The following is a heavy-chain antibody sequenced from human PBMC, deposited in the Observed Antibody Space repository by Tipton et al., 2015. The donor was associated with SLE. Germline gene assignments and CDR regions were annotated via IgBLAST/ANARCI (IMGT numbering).Heavy chain of an antibody. V-gene: IGHV4-39*07. D-gene: IGHD6-13*01. CDR1: GGSMKSSGYY. CDR2: MFYSGTTGGSS. Sequence: TLSLTCTVSGGSMKSSGYYWGWIRQPPGRGLDWIGSMFYSGTTGGSSYYNPSLKSRVAISADTSKRQFSLKLSSVTAADTAVYYCATRGSSSWYFFDYWGQGTLVTVSS. J-gene: IGHJ4*02. CDR3: ATRGSSSWYFFDY.